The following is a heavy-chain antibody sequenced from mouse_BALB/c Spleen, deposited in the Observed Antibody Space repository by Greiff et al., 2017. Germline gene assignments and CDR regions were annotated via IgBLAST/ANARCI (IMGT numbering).Heavy chain of an antibody. CDR1: GYSITSDYA. J-gene: IGHJ4*01. CDR2: ISYSGST. CDR3: ARYYYAMDY. Sequence: EVMLVESGPGLVKPSQSLSLTCTVTGYSITSDYAWYWIRQFPGNKLEWMGYISYSGSTSYNPSLKSRIPITRDTSKNQFFLQLNSVTTEDTATYYCARYYYAMDYWGQGNAVTVSA. V-gene: IGHV3-2*02.